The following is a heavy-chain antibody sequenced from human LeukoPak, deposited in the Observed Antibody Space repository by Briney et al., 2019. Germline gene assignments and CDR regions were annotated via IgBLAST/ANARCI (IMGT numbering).Heavy chain of an antibody. J-gene: IGHJ4*02. D-gene: IGHD2-2*01. CDR3: AKDPGQYCSSTSCYRRIDYFDY. CDR2: IRYDGSNK. CDR1: GFTFSSYG. Sequence: GGSLRLSCAASGFTFSSYGMHWVRQAPGKGLEWVAFIRYDGSNKYYADSVKGRFTISRDNSKNTLYLQMNSLRAEDTAVYYCAKDPGQYCSSTSCYRRIDYFDYWGQGTLVTVSS. V-gene: IGHV3-30*02.